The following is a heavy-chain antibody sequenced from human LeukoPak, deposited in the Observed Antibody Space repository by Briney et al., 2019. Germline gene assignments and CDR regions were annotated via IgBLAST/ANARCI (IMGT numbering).Heavy chain of an antibody. J-gene: IGHJ4*02. CDR2: IKNEAKSTTT. V-gene: IGHV3-72*01. D-gene: IGHD4-23*01. Sequence: GRSLRLSWAPAGFTFSDYYVDSVRQAPRNWIGLVARIKNEAKSTTTHYGESVRGRFTISRDDSKNSLYLQTTSMRTADTAVYYCVELVSTVGYWGQGTLVTVSS. CDR3: VELVSTVGY. CDR1: GFTFSDYY.